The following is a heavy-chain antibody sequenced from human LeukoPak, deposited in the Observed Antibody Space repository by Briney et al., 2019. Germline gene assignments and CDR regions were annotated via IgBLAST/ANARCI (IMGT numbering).Heavy chain of an antibody. D-gene: IGHD6-25*01. CDR2: IDSTGAYT. Sequence: GGSLRLSRAASGFIFSNYAMSWVRQAPGKGLEWVSAIDSTGAYTWYADSVKGRFTISKDSSKTILYLQMNSLRAEDAAVYFCAKGSAAGRPYYFDYWGQGTLVTVSS. J-gene: IGHJ4*02. CDR1: GFIFSNYA. CDR3: AKGSAAGRPYYFDY. V-gene: IGHV3-23*01.